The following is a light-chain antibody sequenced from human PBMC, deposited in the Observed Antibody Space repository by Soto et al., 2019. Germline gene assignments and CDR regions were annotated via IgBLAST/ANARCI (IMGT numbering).Light chain of an antibody. CDR3: QQVSGYPLS. J-gene: IGKJ4*01. Sequence: IQLTQSPSLLSASPGDRVTITCRASQGISSHLAWYQQEPGRAPKLLIYAASTLQSGVPSRFSGSASGTEFTLTISSLQPEDFATYYCQQVSGYPLSFGRGTKVDIK. CDR2: AAS. CDR1: QGISSH. V-gene: IGKV1-9*01.